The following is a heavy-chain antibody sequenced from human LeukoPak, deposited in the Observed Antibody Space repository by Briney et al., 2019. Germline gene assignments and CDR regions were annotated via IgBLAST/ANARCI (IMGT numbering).Heavy chain of an antibody. CDR1: GFTFSDYW. CDR2: INQDGSVK. D-gene: IGHD6-13*01. V-gene: IGHV3-7*01. J-gene: IGHJ4*02. CDR3: ARDPGFSSFDY. Sequence: GGSLRLSCGVSGFTFSDYWVTWVRQTPGKGLEFVANINQDGSVKNYVDSMKGRFTISRDNAKNSLFLQMSSLRVDDTAIYYCARDPGFSSFDYWGQGTLVTVSS.